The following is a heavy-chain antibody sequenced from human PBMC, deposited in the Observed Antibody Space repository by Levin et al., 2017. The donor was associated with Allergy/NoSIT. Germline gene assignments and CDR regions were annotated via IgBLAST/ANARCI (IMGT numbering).Heavy chain of an antibody. CDR1: GFTFRDHW. V-gene: IGHV3-7*04. D-gene: IGHD3-3*02. Sequence: GGSLRLSCVASGFTFRDHWMSWVRQAPGNGLEWVANIKPEETEKNYADSVKGRFTISRDDVKNSLYLQMNSLRAEDTALYYCARGLADPYEHFMDVWGKGTTVIVSS. CDR2: IKPEETEK. CDR3: ARGLADPYEHFMDV. J-gene: IGHJ6*03.